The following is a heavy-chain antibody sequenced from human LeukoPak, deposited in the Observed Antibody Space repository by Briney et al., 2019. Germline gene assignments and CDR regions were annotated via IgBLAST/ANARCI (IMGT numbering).Heavy chain of an antibody. J-gene: IGHJ4*02. CDR1: GFSFSYSW. Sequence: GGSLRLSCAASGFSFSYSWMSWVRQAPGKGLEWVANIKQDGSEKYYVDSIKGRFTISRDNAKNSLSLQMNSLRAEDTAVYYCARQKEDFWSGYLHYFDYWGQGTLVTVSS. CDR2: IKQDGSEK. CDR3: ARQKEDFWSGYLHYFDY. D-gene: IGHD3-3*01. V-gene: IGHV3-7*01.